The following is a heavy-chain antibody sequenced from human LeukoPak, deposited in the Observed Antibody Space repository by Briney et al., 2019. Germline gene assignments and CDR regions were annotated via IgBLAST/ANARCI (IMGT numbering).Heavy chain of an antibody. Sequence: GGSLRHSCAASGFTFSSYAMSWVRQAPGKGLEWVSAISGSGGSTYYADSVKGRFTISRDNSKNSLYLQMNSLRTEDTALYYCAKLGYCSGGSCDRMDVWGKGTTVTVSS. CDR1: GFTFSSYA. D-gene: IGHD2-15*01. CDR3: AKLGYCSGGSCDRMDV. V-gene: IGHV3-23*01. J-gene: IGHJ6*04. CDR2: ISGSGGST.